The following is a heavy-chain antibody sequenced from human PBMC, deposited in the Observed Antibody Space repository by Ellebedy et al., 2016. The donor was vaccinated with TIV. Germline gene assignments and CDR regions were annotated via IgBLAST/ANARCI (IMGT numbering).Heavy chain of an antibody. CDR1: GYTFTSYG. CDR2: ISGYNGNT. D-gene: IGHD3-10*01. J-gene: IGHJ3*02. V-gene: IGHV1-18*01. CDR3: ARAFATPQRLEVMVRGVIDAFDI. Sequence: AASVKVSCKASGYTFTSYGVGWVRQAPGQGLEWMGWISGYNGNTNYAQKLQGRVTLTTDTSTSTAYMELRSLRSDDTAVYYCARAFATPQRLEVMVRGVIDAFDIWGQGTMVTVSS.